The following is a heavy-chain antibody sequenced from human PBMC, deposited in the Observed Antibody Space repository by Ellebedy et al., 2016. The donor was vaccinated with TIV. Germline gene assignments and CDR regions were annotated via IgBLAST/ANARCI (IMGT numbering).Heavy chain of an antibody. CDR3: AREGGSLAFDI. D-gene: IGHD3-16*01. CDR1: GGSFSGYY. Sequence: SETLSLXCAVYGGSFSGYYWSWIRQPPGKGLEWIGEINHSGSTNYNPSLKSRVTISVDTSKNQFSLKLSSVTAADTAVYYCAREGGSLAFDIWGQGTMVTVSS. V-gene: IGHV4-34*01. J-gene: IGHJ3*02. CDR2: INHSGST.